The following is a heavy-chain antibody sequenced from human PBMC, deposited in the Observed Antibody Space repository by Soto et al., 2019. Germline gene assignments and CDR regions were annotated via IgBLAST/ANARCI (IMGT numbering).Heavy chain of an antibody. CDR2: IIPMFGTA. Sequence: QVQLVQSGAEVKKPESSVKVSCKAPGGTFSTYAISWVRQAPGQGLEWMGGIIPMFGTANYAQRFQDRVSITADESTNTVYMERRGLRSEDTAVYFCASGIQLWLRRINNGYSGWGQGTLVTVSS. D-gene: IGHD5-18*01. CDR3: ASGIQLWLRRINNGYSG. V-gene: IGHV1-69*12. J-gene: IGHJ4*02. CDR1: GGTFSTYA.